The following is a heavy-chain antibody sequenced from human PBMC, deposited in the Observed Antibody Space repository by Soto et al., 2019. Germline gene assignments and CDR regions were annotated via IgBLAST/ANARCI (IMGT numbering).Heavy chain of an antibody. CDR3: ARQQGADYYYYGIDV. V-gene: IGHV5-51*01. CDR1: GYSFTSYW. Sequence: GESLKISCKGSGYSFTSYWIGWVRQMPGKGLEWMGIIYPGDSDTRYSPSFQGQVTISADKSISTAYLPWSSLKASDTAMYYCARQQGADYYYYGIDVWGQGTTVTVSS. CDR2: IYPGDSDT. J-gene: IGHJ6*02.